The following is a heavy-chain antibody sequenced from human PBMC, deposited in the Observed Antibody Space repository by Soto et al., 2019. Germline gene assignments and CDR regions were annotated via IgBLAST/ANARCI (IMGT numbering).Heavy chain of an antibody. CDR2: IYWDDDK. CDR3: AWRAAYSSSYFFDY. CDR1: GCSLTTTGVG. J-gene: IGHJ4*02. Sequence: SGPTLVNPTQPLTLTCTFSGCSLTTTGVGVAWIRQPPGEALEWLAVIYWDDDKHYSPSLKNRLTITKDTAKSQVVLTMANMDPVDTATYYCAWRAAYSSSYFFDYWGQGTLVTVSS. V-gene: IGHV2-5*02. D-gene: IGHD6-6*01.